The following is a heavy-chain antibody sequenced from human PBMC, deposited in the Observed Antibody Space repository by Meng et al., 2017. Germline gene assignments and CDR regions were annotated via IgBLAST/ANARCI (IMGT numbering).Heavy chain of an antibody. D-gene: IGHD3-10*01. Sequence: GESLKISCAASGFTFSSYAMSWVRQAPGKGLEWVSAISGSGGSTYYADSVKGRFTISRDNSKNTLYLQMNSLRAEDTAVYYCAKTGLNYGSGSPWDAYWGHGNQV. CDR1: GFTFSSYA. J-gene: IGHJ4*01. CDR2: ISGSGGST. V-gene: IGHV3-23*01. CDR3: AKTGLNYGSGSPWDAY.